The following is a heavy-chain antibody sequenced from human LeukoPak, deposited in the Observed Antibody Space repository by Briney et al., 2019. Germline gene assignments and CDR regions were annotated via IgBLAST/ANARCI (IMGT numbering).Heavy chain of an antibody. V-gene: IGHV4-59*12. CDR2: IYYSGST. J-gene: IGHJ6*03. CDR1: GGPISSYY. Sequence: SETLSLTCTVSGGPISSYYWSWIRQPPGKGLEWIGYIYYSGSTYYNPSLKSRVTISVDRSKNQFSLKLSSVTAADTALYYCARVDGRSGYMDGWGKGTTVTVSS. D-gene: IGHD1-26*01. CDR3: ARVDGRSGYMDG.